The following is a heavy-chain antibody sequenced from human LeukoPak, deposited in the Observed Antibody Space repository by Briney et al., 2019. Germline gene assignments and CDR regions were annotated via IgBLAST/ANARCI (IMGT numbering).Heavy chain of an antibody. Sequence: PGGSLRLSCAASGFTFSSHWMSWVRQAPGKGLEWVATIKQDGSQTYYVDSVKGRFTISRDNARNSLYLQMNSLRGEDTAVYYCARIGYSSSSFDYWGQGTLVTVSS. CDR2: IKQDGSQT. D-gene: IGHD6-6*01. CDR1: GFTFSSHW. V-gene: IGHV3-7*01. J-gene: IGHJ4*02. CDR3: ARIGYSSSSFDY.